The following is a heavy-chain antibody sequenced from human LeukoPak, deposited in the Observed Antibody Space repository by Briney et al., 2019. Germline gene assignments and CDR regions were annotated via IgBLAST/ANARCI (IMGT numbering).Heavy chain of an antibody. D-gene: IGHD3-22*01. Sequence: SVKVSCKASGVTFSSYAISWVRQAPGQGLEWMGRIIPIFGTANYAQKFQGRVTITTDESTSTAYMELSSLRSEDTAVYYCARDRGPYYYDSSGYYGYWGQGTLVTVSS. CDR1: GVTFSSYA. J-gene: IGHJ4*02. CDR2: IIPIFGTA. V-gene: IGHV1-69*05. CDR3: ARDRGPYYYDSSGYYGY.